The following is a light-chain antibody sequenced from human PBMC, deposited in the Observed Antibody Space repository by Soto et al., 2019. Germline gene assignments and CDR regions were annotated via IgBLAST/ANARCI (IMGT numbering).Light chain of an antibody. V-gene: IGKV3-20*01. Sequence: EIVLTQSPGTLSLSPGEGATLSCRASQSVSSSFLAWYQQKPGQAPRLLIYGASNRATGIPDRFSGSGSGTDFTLTISRLEPEDFAVYSCQQYGSSPRTFGQGTKVEIK. J-gene: IGKJ1*01. CDR2: GAS. CDR1: QSVSSSF. CDR3: QQYGSSPRT.